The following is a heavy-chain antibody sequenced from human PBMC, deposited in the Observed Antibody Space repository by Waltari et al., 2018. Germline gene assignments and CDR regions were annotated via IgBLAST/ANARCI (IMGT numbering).Heavy chain of an antibody. J-gene: IGHJ4*02. V-gene: IGHV3-21*02. Sequence: QLLESGGGLVKPGGYIRLSCSASGFPISSWGRNWVRQAQGKGLVWIASITSSSTHIFYADAVKGRFTISRDDAKDSLYLQVDSLRVDDTGVYYCTRDVYGSGGDYFEPWGQGTLVTVSS. CDR3: TRDVYGSGGDYFEP. CDR1: GFPISSWG. CDR2: ITSSSTHI. D-gene: IGHD6-19*01.